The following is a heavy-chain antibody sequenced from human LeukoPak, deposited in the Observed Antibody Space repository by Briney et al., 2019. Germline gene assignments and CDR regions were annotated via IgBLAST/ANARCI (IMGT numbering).Heavy chain of an antibody. J-gene: IGHJ3*02. D-gene: IGHD3-22*01. CDR2: IHHSGST. CDR1: GGSISSYF. Sequence: SETLSLTCTVSGGSISSYFWGWIRQPPGKGLEWIGNIHHSGSTYYNPSLKSRVTISVDTSKNQLSLKLSSVTAADTAVYYCARRNNYYDSQGYIWGQGTMVTVSS. CDR3: ARRNNYYDSQGYI. V-gene: IGHV4-59*08.